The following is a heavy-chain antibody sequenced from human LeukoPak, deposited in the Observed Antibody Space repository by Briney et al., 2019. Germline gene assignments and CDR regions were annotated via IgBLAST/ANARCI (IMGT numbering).Heavy chain of an antibody. CDR3: AKVQRPHYYDSSGYYSPYDY. D-gene: IGHD3-22*01. CDR2: ISWNSGSI. CDR1: GFTFDDYA. Sequence: GGSLRLSCAASGFTFDDYAMHWVRQAPGKGLEWVSGISWNSGSIGYADSVKGRFTISRDNAKNPLYLQMNSLRPEDTALYYCAKVQRPHYYDSSGYYSPYDYWGQGTLVTVSS. J-gene: IGHJ4*02. V-gene: IGHV3-9*01.